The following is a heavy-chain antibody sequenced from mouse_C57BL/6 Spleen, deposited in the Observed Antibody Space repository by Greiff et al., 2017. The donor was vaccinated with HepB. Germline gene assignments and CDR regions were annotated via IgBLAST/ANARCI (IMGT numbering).Heavy chain of an antibody. CDR2: INYDGSST. V-gene: IGHV5-16*01. CDR3: ARDNYDYDGGYAMDY. CDR1: GFTFSDYY. D-gene: IGHD2-4*01. Sequence: DVKLVESEGGLVQPGSSMKLSCTASGFTFSDYYMAWVRQVPEKGLEWVANINYDGSSTYYLDSLKSRFIISRDNAKNILYLQMSSLKSEDTATYYCARDNYDYDGGYAMDYWGQGTSVTVSS. J-gene: IGHJ4*01.